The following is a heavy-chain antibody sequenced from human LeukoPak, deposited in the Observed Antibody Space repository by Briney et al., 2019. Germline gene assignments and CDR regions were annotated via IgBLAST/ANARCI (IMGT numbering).Heavy chain of an antibody. CDR3: AGRAELGRGFDY. J-gene: IGHJ4*02. CDR1: EFTFSSYA. D-gene: IGHD7-27*01. CDR2: ISYDGSNK. Sequence: GGSLRLSCAASEFTFSSYAMHWVRQAPGKGLEWVAVISYDGSNKYYADSVKGRFTISRDNSKNTLYLQTNGLTVEDTAVYYCAGRAELGRGFDYWGQGTLVTVSS. V-gene: IGHV3-30*14.